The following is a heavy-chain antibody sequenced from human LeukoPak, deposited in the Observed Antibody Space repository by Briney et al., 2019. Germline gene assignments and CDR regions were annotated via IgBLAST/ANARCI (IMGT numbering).Heavy chain of an antibody. V-gene: IGHV3-74*01. Sequence: GGSPRLSCVASGFTFSSYWMHWVRQAPGKGLVWVSRVNSDGGSTTYGDSVKGRFTISRDNAKNTLYLQMNSLRAEDTAVYYCARPLSGYSSSLGYWGQGTLVTVSS. J-gene: IGHJ4*02. CDR3: ARPLSGYSSSLGY. D-gene: IGHD6-6*01. CDR1: GFTFSSYW. CDR2: VNSDGGST.